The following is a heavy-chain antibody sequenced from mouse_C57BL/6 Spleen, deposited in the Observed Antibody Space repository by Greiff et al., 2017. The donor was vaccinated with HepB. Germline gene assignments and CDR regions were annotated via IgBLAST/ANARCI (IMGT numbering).Heavy chain of an antibody. CDR2: IYPGSGNT. Sequence: VKLVESGAELVRPGASVKLSCKASGYTFTDYYINWVKQRPGQGLEWIARIYPGSGNTYYNEKFKGKATLTAEKSSSTAYMQLSSLTSEDSAVYFCARGVTGMPYWGQGTTLTVSS. CDR1: GYTFTDYY. V-gene: IGHV1-76*01. J-gene: IGHJ2*01. CDR3: ARGVTGMPY. D-gene: IGHD4-1*01.